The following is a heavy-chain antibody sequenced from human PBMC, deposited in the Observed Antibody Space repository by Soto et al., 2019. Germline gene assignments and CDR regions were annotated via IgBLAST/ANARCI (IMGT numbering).Heavy chain of an antibody. CDR1: GFTFSSYA. D-gene: IGHD6-13*01. Sequence: GGSLRLSCAASGFTFSSYAMHWVRQAPGKGLEWVAVISYDGSNKYYADSVKGRFTISRDNSKNTLYLQMNSLRAEDTAVYYCARDRGRAAAAGENPPFDYWGQGTLVTVSS. V-gene: IGHV3-30-3*01. CDR3: ARDRGRAAAAGENPPFDY. J-gene: IGHJ4*02. CDR2: ISYDGSNK.